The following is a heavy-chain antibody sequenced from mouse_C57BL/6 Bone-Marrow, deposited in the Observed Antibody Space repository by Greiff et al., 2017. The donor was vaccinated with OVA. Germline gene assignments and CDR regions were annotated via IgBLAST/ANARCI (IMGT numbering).Heavy chain of an antibody. Sequence: QVQLQQSGPGLVAPSQSLSITCTVSGFSLTSYAMSWVRQPPGKGLEWLGVIWPGGGTNYNSALKSRLSINNDNTRKQVFLKMNSLQTDDTARYYCVREGYDYDYWYFDVWGTGTTVTVSS. D-gene: IGHD2-4*01. CDR2: IWPGGGT. V-gene: IGHV2-9-1*01. J-gene: IGHJ1*03. CDR3: VREGYDYDYWYFDV. CDR1: GFSLTSYA.